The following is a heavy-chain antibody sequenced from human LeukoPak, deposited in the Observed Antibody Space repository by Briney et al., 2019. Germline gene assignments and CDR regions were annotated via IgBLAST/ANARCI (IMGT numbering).Heavy chain of an antibody. Sequence: GGSLRLSCAASGFTFDDYAMHWVRQAPGKGLEWVSGISWNSGSIGYADSVKGRFTISRDNAKNSLYLQMNSLRAEDMAVYYCARDLFIRYCSGGSCPGRFDYWGQGTLVTVSS. CDR1: GFTFDDYA. D-gene: IGHD2-15*01. J-gene: IGHJ4*02. CDR2: ISWNSGSI. V-gene: IGHV3-9*03. CDR3: ARDLFIRYCSGGSCPGRFDY.